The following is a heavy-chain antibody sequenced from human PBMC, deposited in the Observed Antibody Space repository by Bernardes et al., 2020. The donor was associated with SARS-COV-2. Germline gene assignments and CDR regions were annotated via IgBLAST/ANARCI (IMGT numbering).Heavy chain of an antibody. J-gene: IGHJ4*02. V-gene: IGHV1-2*02. Sequence: ASLKVSCKASGYTFTGYYMHWVRQAPGQGLEWMGWINPNSGGTNYAQKFQGRVTMTRDTSISTAYMELSRLRSDDTAVYYCARGRIWQQLVYGYWGQGTLVTVSS. CDR1: GYTFTGYY. CDR3: ARGRIWQQLVYGY. D-gene: IGHD6-13*01. CDR2: INPNSGGT.